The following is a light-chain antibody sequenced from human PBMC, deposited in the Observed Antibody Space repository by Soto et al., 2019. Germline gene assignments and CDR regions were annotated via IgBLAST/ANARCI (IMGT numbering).Light chain of an antibody. CDR3: TSYTTGSTFYV. CDR1: SSDVGGYNY. CDR2: EVS. J-gene: IGLJ1*01. V-gene: IGLV2-14*01. Sequence: QSALTQPASVSGSPGQSITISCTGTSSDVGGYNYVSWYRQHPGEAPKLMIFEVSDRPSGISNRFSGSKSGNTASLTISGLQAEDEADYYCTSYTTGSTFYVFGTGTKLTVL.